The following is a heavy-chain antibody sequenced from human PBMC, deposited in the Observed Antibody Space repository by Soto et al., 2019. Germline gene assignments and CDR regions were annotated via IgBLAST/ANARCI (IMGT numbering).Heavy chain of an antibody. V-gene: IGHV3-23*01. CDR1: GFTFSSYA. CDR3: ATTQLTYSSGWYPFDY. Sequence: PGGSLRLSCAASGFTFSSYAMSWVRQAPGKGLEWVSIISGSGGSTYYADSVKGRFTISRDNSKNTLYLQMNSLRAEDTAVYYCATTQLTYSSGWYPFDYWGQGTLVTVSS. J-gene: IGHJ4*02. D-gene: IGHD6-19*01. CDR2: ISGSGGST.